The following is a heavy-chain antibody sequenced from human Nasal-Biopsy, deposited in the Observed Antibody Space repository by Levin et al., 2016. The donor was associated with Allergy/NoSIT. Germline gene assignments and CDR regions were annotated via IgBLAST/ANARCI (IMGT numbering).Heavy chain of an antibody. CDR2: ISDSGGTT. CDR3: GKDLPDSGSDY. V-gene: IGHV3-23*01. D-gene: IGHD1-26*01. J-gene: IGHJ4*02. Sequence: GESLKISCAASGFNISTYAMSWVRQAPGKGLEWVSGISDSGGTTYYGVSVKGRFTISRDNSKNTLYLQMNSLRAEDTAVYYCGKDLPDSGSDYWGQGTLVTVSS. CDR1: GFNISTYA.